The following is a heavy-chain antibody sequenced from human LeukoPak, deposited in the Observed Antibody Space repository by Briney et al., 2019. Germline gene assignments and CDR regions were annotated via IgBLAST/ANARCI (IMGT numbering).Heavy chain of an antibody. Sequence: SETLSLTCTVSGGSISSYYWSWTRQPPGKGLEWIGYIYYSGSTNYNPSLKSRVTISVDTSKNQFSLKLSSVTAADTAVYYCARSGDFGVVLAYYYMDVWGKGTTVTVSS. V-gene: IGHV4-59*12. D-gene: IGHD3-3*01. CDR3: ARSGDFGVVLAYYYMDV. CDR1: GGSISSYY. CDR2: IYYSGST. J-gene: IGHJ6*03.